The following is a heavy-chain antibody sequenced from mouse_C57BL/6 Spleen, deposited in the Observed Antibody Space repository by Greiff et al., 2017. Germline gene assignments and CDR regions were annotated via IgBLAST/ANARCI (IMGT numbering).Heavy chain of an antibody. J-gene: IGHJ2*01. CDR1: GFTFSDYG. V-gene: IGHV5-17*01. CDR3: ARREYSNYGYFDY. Sequence: VESGGGLVKPGGSLKLSCAASGFTFSDYGMHWVRQAPEKGLEWVAYISSGSSTIYYADTVKGRFTISRDNAKNTLFLQMTSLRSEDTAMYYCARREYSNYGYFDYWGQGTTLTVSS. CDR2: ISSGSSTI. D-gene: IGHD2-5*01.